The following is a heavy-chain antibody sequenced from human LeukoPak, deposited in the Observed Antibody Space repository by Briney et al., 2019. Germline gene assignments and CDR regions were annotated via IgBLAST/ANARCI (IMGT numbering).Heavy chain of an antibody. D-gene: IGHD3-22*01. Sequence: SETLSLTCTVSGGSVSSGSYYWSWIRQPPGKGLEWIGYIYYSGSTNYNPSLKSRVTISVDTSKNQFSLKLSSVTAADTAVYYCARDGVYYDSSGYRATLTDYWGQGTLVTVSS. CDR3: ARDGVYYDSSGYRATLTDY. V-gene: IGHV4-61*01. J-gene: IGHJ4*02. CDR1: GGSVSSGSYY. CDR2: IYYSGST.